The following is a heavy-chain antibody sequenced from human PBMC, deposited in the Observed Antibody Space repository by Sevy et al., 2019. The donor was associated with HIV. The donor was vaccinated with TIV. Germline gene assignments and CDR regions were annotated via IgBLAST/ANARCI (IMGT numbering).Heavy chain of an antibody. CDR1: GFTLTSYA. D-gene: IGHD3-22*01. J-gene: IGHJ4*02. CDR2: VCGSGGST. CDR3: VKAVAYDNTYLDY. V-gene: IGHV3-23*01. Sequence: GGSLRLSCAVSGFTLTSYAMNWVHQAPGKELEWVSGVCGSGGSTYYADSVKGRFTISRDNSRNTLYLQINSLRAEDTAVYYCVKAVAYDNTYLDYWGQGTLVTVSS.